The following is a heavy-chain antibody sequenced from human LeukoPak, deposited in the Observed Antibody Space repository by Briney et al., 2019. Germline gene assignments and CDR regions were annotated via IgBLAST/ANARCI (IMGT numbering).Heavy chain of an antibody. Sequence: VASVKVSCKASGGTFSSYAISWVRQAPGQGLEWMGGIIPIFGTANYAQKFQGRVTITADKSTSTAYMELSSLRSEDTAVYYCAREEVDGYNSDYYYGMDVWGQGTTVTVSS. J-gene: IGHJ6*02. D-gene: IGHD5-24*01. CDR3: AREEVDGYNSDYYYGMDV. CDR2: IIPIFGTA. V-gene: IGHV1-69*06. CDR1: GGTFSSYA.